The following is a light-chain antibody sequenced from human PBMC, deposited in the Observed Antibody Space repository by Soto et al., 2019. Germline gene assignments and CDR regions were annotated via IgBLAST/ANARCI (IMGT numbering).Light chain of an antibody. Sequence: IVLTQSPGTLSLSPGEVATLSCGASQTIAYNFLAWHQQKPGLAPRLLVYDASKRATGIPDRFSGSGSGTDFTLNHTTLEPEDFAVYYCQHYGDSSSTFGGGTRVEI. V-gene: IGKV3D-20*01. CDR1: QTIAYNF. CDR3: QHYGDSSST. J-gene: IGKJ4*01. CDR2: DAS.